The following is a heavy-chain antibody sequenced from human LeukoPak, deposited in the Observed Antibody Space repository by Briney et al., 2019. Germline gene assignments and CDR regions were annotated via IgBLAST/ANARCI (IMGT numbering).Heavy chain of an antibody. V-gene: IGHV3-23*01. J-gene: IGHJ4*02. Sequence: GGSLRLSCAASGFNFRSHAMSWVRQAPGKGLEWVSVISNGGAGTYYADSVKGRFTISRDNSKSTLYLQMSSLRAEDTAVYYCAKDNGTNVYDPFDYWGQGTLVTVSS. CDR1: GFNFRSHA. CDR3: AKDNGTNVYDPFDY. CDR2: ISNGGAGT. D-gene: IGHD2-8*01.